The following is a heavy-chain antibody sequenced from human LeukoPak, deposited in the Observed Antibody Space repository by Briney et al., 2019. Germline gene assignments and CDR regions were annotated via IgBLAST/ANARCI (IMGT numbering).Heavy chain of an antibody. J-gene: IGHJ4*02. CDR1: GFTFDDYA. Sequence: GGSLRLSCAASGFTFDDYAMHWVRQAPGKGLEWVSGISWNSGSIGYADSVKGRFTIFRDNAKNSLYLQMNSLRAEDTALYYCAKVAGGGLEYYFDYWGQGTLVTVSS. CDR2: ISWNSGSI. CDR3: AKVAGGGLEYYFDY. D-gene: IGHD6-19*01. V-gene: IGHV3-9*01.